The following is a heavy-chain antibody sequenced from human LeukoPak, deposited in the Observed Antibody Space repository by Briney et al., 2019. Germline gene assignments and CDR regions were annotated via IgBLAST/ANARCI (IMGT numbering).Heavy chain of an antibody. Sequence: GGSLRLSCAASGFTFSDYYMSWIRQAPGKGLEWVSYISSSGSTIYYADSVKGRFTISRDNAKNSLYLQMNSLRAEDTAVYYCARSRPVWGSYRHFDHWGQGTLVTVSS. CDR2: ISSSGSTI. V-gene: IGHV3-11*04. D-gene: IGHD3-16*02. J-gene: IGHJ4*02. CDR3: ARSRPVWGSYRHFDH. CDR1: GFTFSDYY.